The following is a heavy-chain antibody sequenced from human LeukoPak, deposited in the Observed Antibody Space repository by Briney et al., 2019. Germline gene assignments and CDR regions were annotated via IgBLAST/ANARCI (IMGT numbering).Heavy chain of an antibody. J-gene: IGHJ3*02. CDR3: ARGLKPGIAVAGKGYDI. Sequence: QTLSLTCAISGDSVSSNSAAWNWIRQSPSRGLEWLGRTYFRTNWYSDYATSVRGRISIKQDTSKNQFSLQLNSVTPEDTAVYYCARGLKPGIAVAGKGYDIWGQGTVVTVSS. D-gene: IGHD6-19*01. CDR2: TYFRTNWYS. V-gene: IGHV6-1*01. CDR1: GDSVSSNSAA.